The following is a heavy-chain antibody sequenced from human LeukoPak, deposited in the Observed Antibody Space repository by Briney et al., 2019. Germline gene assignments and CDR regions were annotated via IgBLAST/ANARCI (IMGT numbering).Heavy chain of an antibody. CDR1: GGSIRSYY. CDR2: ISSTGTT. J-gene: IGHJ4*02. D-gene: IGHD3-16*01. V-gene: IGHV4-4*07. Sequence: PSETPSLTCTVSGGSIRSYYWSWIRQPAGKGLEWIARISSTGTTNYNPSLKGRVTMSVDTSKNQFSLILSSVTAADTAVYYCAREGRSATDGYWGQGTLVTVSS. CDR3: AREGRSATDGY.